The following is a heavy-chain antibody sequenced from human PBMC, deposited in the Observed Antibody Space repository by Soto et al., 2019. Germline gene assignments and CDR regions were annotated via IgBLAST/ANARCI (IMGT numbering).Heavy chain of an antibody. V-gene: IGHV1-69*01. CDR1: GGTFSSYA. D-gene: IGHD3-22*01. CDR3: ASSRYYYDSSGYYYRNFDY. CDR2: IIPIFGTA. Sequence: QVQLVQSGAEVKKPGSSVKVSCKASGGTFSSYAISWVRQAPGQGLEWMGGIIPIFGTANYAQKFQGRVTITADESTSTAYMELSSLRSEDTAVYYCASSRYYYDSSGYYYRNFDYWGQGTLVTVSS. J-gene: IGHJ4*02.